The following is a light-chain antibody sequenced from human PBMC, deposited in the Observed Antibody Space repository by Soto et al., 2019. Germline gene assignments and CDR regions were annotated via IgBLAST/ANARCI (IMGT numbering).Light chain of an antibody. CDR3: SSYAGSNNLV. Sequence: QSALTQPPSASGSPGQSVTISCTGTSSDVGGYNYVSWYQHHPGKAPKLMIYEVIRRPSGVPDRFSGSKSGNTASLTVSGIQAEDEADYYCSSYAGSNNLVFGGGTKLTVL. CDR2: EVI. CDR1: SSDVGGYNY. J-gene: IGLJ2*01. V-gene: IGLV2-8*01.